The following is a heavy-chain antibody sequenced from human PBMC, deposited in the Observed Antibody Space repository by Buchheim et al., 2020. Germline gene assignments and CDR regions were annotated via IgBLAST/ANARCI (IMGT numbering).Heavy chain of an antibody. V-gene: IGHV3-30*03. CDR3: IVLMVYASFDY. Sequence: QVQLVESGGGVVQPGRSLRLSCAASGFTFSSYGMHWVRQAPGKGLEWVAVISYDGSNKYYADSVKGRFTISRDNSKYTLYLQMNSLRAEDTAVYYCIVLMVYASFDYWGQGTL. CDR2: ISYDGSNK. D-gene: IGHD2-8*01. J-gene: IGHJ4*02. CDR1: GFTFSSYG.